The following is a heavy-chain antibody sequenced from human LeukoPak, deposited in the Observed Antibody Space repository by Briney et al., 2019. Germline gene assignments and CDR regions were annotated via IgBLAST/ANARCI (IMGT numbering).Heavy chain of an antibody. J-gene: IGHJ3*01. V-gene: IGHV3-23*01. D-gene: IGHD3-10*01. CDR1: GFTFSSHA. Sequence: PGGSLRLSCAASGFTFSSHAMSWVRQAPGKGLEWVSAISGVSGDTYDADSVKGRFTISRDNSKNTLYLQMDSLGAEDTALYYCAKDRSGGDAFDVWGQGTMVTVSS. CDR2: ISGVSGDT. CDR3: AKDRSGGDAFDV.